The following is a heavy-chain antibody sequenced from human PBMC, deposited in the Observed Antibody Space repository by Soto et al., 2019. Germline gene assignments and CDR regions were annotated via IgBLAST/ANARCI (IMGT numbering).Heavy chain of an antibody. CDR1: GGTFNSYA. J-gene: IGHJ6*02. Sequence: QVQLVQSGAEVKKPGSSVKMSCKASGGTFNSYAISWVRQAPGQGLEWMGGIIPIFGTANYAQNFQGRVAITADEATSAAYMQLRSLRSEDTDVYYCALLGFRDANKSKKNYGMDVWGRGTTVTVSS. CDR3: ALLGFRDANKSKKNYGMDV. CDR2: IIPIFGTA. D-gene: IGHD1-26*01. V-gene: IGHV1-69*01.